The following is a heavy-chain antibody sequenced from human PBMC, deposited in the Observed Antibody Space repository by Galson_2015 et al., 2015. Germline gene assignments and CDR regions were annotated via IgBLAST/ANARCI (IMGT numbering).Heavy chain of an antibody. CDR2: IYSRGSGGTT. Sequence: SLRLSCAASGLTVSSNYIFWVRQAPGKGLEWVSVIYSRGSGGTTYYADSVKGRFTISRDNSKNTLYLQMNSLRGEDTAVYYCAKERSWEYYYGSGDYWGQGTLVIVSS. CDR1: GLTVSSNY. V-gene: IGHV3-53*01. D-gene: IGHD3-10*01. J-gene: IGHJ4*02. CDR3: AKERSWEYYYGSGDY.